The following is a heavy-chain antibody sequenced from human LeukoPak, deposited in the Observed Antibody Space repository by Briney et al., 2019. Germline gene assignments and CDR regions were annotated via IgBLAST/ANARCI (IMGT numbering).Heavy chain of an antibody. J-gene: IGHJ6*02. V-gene: IGHV1-69*13. CDR1: GGTFSSYA. CDR3: ARGPSSSGWSYYYYYGMDV. Sequence: AASVKVSCKASGGTFSSYAISWVRQAPGQGPEWMGGIIPIFGTANYAQKFQGRVTITADESTSTAYMELSSLRSEDTAVYYCARGPSSSGWSYYYYYGMDVWGQGTTVTVSS. CDR2: IIPIFGTA. D-gene: IGHD6-19*01.